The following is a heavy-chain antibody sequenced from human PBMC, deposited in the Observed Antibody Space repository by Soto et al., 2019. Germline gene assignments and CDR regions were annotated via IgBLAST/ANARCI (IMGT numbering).Heavy chain of an antibody. V-gene: IGHV3-23*01. J-gene: IGHJ2*01. Sequence: EVQLLESGGGLVQPGGSLRLSCAASGFTFSSYAMYWVRQVPGKGLEWVSGISGGGGSTYYADSVKGRFTISRDNSKNTLFLQMKSLRAADTAVYYCAKAQAPSSGYWTSWYFDLWGRGTLVTVSS. CDR3: AKAQAPSSGYWTSWYFDL. CDR1: GFTFSSYA. CDR2: ISGGGGST. D-gene: IGHD3-22*01.